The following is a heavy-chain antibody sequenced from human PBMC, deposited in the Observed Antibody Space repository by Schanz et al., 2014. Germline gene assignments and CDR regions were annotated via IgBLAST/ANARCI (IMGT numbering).Heavy chain of an antibody. J-gene: IGHJ5*02. V-gene: IGHV4-34*01. D-gene: IGHD6-19*01. CDR2: INHSGGT. CDR1: GGSSSDCY. CDR3: ARQYSGWSRFDP. Sequence: QVQLQQWGAGLLKASETLSLTCAVYGGSSSDCYWSWIRQPPGKGLEWIGEINHSGGTNYNPSLKSRATRSVDPSKTQCPLNLNSVPAADTGVYYCARQYSGWSRFDPWGQGIRVTVSS.